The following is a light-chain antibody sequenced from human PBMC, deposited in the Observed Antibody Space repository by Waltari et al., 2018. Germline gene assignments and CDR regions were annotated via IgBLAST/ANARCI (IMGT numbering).Light chain of an antibody. CDR3: SSYTSSSTLGVV. CDR2: DVS. Sequence: QSALTQPASVSGSPGQSITISCTGTSSYVGGYNYVPCYQQHPGKAPNLMIYDVSNRPSGVSNRFSGSKSGNTASLTISGLQAEDEADYYCSSYTSSSTLGVVFGGGTKLTVL. V-gene: IGLV2-14*03. J-gene: IGLJ2*01. CDR1: SSYVGGYNY.